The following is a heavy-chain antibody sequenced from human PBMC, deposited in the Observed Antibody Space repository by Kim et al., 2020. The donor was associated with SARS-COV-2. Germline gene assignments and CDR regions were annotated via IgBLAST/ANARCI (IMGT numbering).Heavy chain of an antibody. CDR2: INHSGST. CDR3: ARGVLGGTTILLYPRMYYFDY. V-gene: IGHV4-34*01. J-gene: IGHJ4*02. CDR1: GGSFSGYY. D-gene: IGHD1-7*01. Sequence: SETLSLTCAVYGGSFSGYYWSWIRQPPGKGLEWIGEINHSGSTNYNPSLKSRVTISVDTSKNQFSLKLSSVTAADTAVYYCARGVLGGTTILLYPRMYYFDYWGQGTLVTVSS.